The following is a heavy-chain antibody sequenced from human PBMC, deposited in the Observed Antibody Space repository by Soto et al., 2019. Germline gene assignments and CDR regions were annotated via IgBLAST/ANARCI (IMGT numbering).Heavy chain of an antibody. D-gene: IGHD2-2*02. J-gene: IGHJ5*02. CDR2: INPNSGGT. V-gene: IGHV1-2*04. CDR3: ARGDIVVVPAAIPDNWFDP. CDR1: GYTFTGYY. Sequence: ASVKVSCKASGYTFTGYYMHWVRQAPGQGLEWMGWINPNSGGTNYAQKFQGWVTMTRDTSISTAYMELSRLRSDDTAVYYCARGDIVVVPAAIPDNWFDPWGQGTLVTVSS.